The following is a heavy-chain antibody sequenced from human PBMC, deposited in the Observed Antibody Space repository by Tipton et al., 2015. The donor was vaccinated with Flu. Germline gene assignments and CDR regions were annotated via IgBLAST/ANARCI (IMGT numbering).Heavy chain of an antibody. Sequence: LRLPCTVSGGSISSYYWSWIRQPPGKGLEWIGYIYYSGRTNYNPSLKNRVTISVDTSKNQFSLKLNSVTAADTDVYYCAREAPDSLGDYQGIDAFGIWRQGNKVNVS. CDR1: GGSISSYY. V-gene: IGHV4-59*01. CDR2: IYYSGRT. J-gene: IGHJ3*02. CDR3: AREAPDSLGDYQGIDAFGI. D-gene: IGHD2-2*01.